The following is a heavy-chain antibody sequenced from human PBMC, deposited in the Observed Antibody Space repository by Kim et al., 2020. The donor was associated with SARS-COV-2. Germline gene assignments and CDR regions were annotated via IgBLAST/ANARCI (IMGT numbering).Heavy chain of an antibody. CDR2: ISYDGSNK. D-gene: IGHD6-6*01. Sequence: GGSLRLSCAASGFTFSSYAMHWVRQAPGKGLEWVAVISYDGSNKYYADSVKGRFTISRDNSKNTLYLQMNSLGAEDTAVYYCARVRAYSSSSGLGYWGQGTLVTVSS. J-gene: IGHJ4*02. V-gene: IGHV3-30*04. CDR3: ARVRAYSSSSGLGY. CDR1: GFTFSSYA.